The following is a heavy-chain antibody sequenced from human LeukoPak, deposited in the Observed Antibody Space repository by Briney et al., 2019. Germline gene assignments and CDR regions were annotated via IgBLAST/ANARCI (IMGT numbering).Heavy chain of an antibody. CDR2: IKQDGSEK. V-gene: IGHV3-7*01. J-gene: IGHJ3*02. CDR1: GFTFSRYW. Sequence: GGTLRLFCAASGFTFSRYWMRWVRRAPGKGLEWVANIKQDGSEKYYVDSVKGRFTISRDNAKNSLYLQMNSLRAEDTAVYYCARMGVVDAFDIWGQGTMVTVSS. CDR3: ARMGVVDAFDI. D-gene: IGHD3-3*01.